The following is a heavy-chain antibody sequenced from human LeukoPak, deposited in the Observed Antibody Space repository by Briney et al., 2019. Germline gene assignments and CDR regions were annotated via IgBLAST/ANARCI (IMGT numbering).Heavy chain of an antibody. D-gene: IGHD3-10*01. CDR2: INHSGST. J-gene: IGHJ4*02. CDR3: ARESWRGYFDP. CDR1: GGSFSGYY. V-gene: IGHV4-34*01. Sequence: PSETLSLTCAVYGGSFSGYYWSWIRQPPGKGLEWIGEINHSGSTNYNPSLKSQVTISVDTSKNQFSLKLNSVTAADTAVYYCARESWRGYFDPWGQGTLVTVSS.